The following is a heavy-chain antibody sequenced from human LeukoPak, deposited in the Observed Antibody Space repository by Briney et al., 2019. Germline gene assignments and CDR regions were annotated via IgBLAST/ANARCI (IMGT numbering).Heavy chain of an antibody. CDR1: GGSVSSGSYY. Sequence: SETLSLTCTVSGGSVSSGSYYWSWIRQPPGKGLEWIGYIYYSGSTNYNPSLKSRVTISVDTSKNQFSLKLSSVTAADTAVYYCARDLVVSCSSTSCSVAPSDFWGQGTLVTVSS. CDR3: ARDLVVSCSSTSCSVAPSDF. CDR2: IYYSGST. J-gene: IGHJ4*02. V-gene: IGHV4-61*01. D-gene: IGHD2-2*01.